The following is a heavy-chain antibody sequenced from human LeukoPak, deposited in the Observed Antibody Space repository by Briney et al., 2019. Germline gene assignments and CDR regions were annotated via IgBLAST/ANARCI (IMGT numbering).Heavy chain of an antibody. CDR2: IYYSGST. V-gene: IGHV4-59*11. Sequence: SETLSLTCAVYGGSFSGHYWSWIRQPPGKGLEWIGYIYYSGSTNYNPSLKSRVTISVDTSKNQFSLKLSSVTAADTAVYYCAREDEYYFDYWGQGTLVAVSS. J-gene: IGHJ4*02. CDR3: AREDEYYFDY. CDR1: GGSFSGHY.